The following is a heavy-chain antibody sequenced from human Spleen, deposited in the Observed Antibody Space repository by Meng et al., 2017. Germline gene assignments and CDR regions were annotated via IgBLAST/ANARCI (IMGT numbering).Heavy chain of an antibody. D-gene: IGHD6-19*01. V-gene: IGHV5-51*01. CDR3: ARTTGYSSFLFGAFDI. J-gene: IGHJ3*02. CDR2: IYPGDSDT. CDR1: GYSFSTYW. Sequence: GESLKISCKGSGYSFSTYWIGWVRQVPGKGLEWMGIIYPGDSDTRYSPSFQGQVTISADKSISTAYLQWSSLKASDTATYYCARTTGYSSFLFGAFDIWGQGTMVTVSS.